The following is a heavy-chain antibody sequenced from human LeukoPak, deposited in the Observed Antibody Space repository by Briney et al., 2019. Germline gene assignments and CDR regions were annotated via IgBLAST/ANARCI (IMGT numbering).Heavy chain of an antibody. CDR3: APPPPWFDP. V-gene: IGHV3-23*01. CDR1: GLTFSSYA. Sequence: GSLRLSWAASGLTFSSYAMSWGRPAPGEGLEWVSAISGSGGSTYYADSVKGRFTISRDNSKNTLYLQMNSLRAEDTAVYYCAPPPPWFDPWGQGALVTVSS. J-gene: IGHJ5*02. CDR2: ISGSGGST.